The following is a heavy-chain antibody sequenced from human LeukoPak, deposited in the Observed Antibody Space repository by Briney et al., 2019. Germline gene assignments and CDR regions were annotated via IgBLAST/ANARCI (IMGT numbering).Heavy chain of an antibody. V-gene: IGHV4-39*01. Sequence: SETLSLTCTLSGCSISSSSYYWGWIRQPPGKGLEWTGSIYYSGSTYYNPSLKSRVTISVDTSKNQFSLKLSSVTAADTDVYYCARQRIVGATRGFDYWGQGTLVTVSS. D-gene: IGHD1-26*01. J-gene: IGHJ4*02. CDR2: IYYSGST. CDR1: GCSISSSSYY. CDR3: ARQRIVGATRGFDY.